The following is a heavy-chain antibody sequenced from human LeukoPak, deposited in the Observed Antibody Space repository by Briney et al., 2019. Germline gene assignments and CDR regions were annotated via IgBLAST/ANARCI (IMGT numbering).Heavy chain of an antibody. CDR3: ATGFSRIDAFDI. V-gene: IGHV1-24*01. CDR2: FDPEDGET. J-gene: IGHJ3*02. Sequence: SVKVSCKVSGYTLTELSMHWVRQAPGKGLEWMGGFDPEDGETIYAQKFQGRVTMTEDTSTDPAYMELSSLRSEDTAVYYCATGFSRIDAFDIWGQETMVTVSS. CDR1: GYTLTELS. D-gene: IGHD2/OR15-2a*01.